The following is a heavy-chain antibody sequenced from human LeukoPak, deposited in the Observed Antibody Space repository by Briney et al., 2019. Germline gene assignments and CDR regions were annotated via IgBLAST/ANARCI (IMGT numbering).Heavy chain of an antibody. J-gene: IGHJ4*02. CDR2: ITGSGGST. D-gene: IGHD6-19*01. Sequence: PGGSLRLSCAASGFTFSNYGLSWVRQAPGKGLEWVSGITGSGGSTYYTDSVKGRFTISRDNSKNTLYLQMNSLRAEDTAVYYCAKDRASASTGWYQPRYFDYWGQGTLVTVSS. V-gene: IGHV3-23*01. CDR1: GFTFSNYG. CDR3: AKDRASASTGWYQPRYFDY.